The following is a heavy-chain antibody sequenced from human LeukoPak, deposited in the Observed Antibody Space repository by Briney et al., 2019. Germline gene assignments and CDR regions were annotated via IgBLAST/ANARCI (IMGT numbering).Heavy chain of an antibody. Sequence: PGGSLRLSCAASGFTFSDYYMSWIRQAPGKGLEWVSYISSFGSTKFYADSVKGRFTISRDNAKNSLYLQMNSLRAEDTAVYYCAKGESPYYYFDYWGQGTLVTVSS. J-gene: IGHJ4*02. CDR1: GFTFSDYY. D-gene: IGHD3-10*01. CDR3: AKGESPYYYFDY. CDR2: ISSFGSTK. V-gene: IGHV3-11*01.